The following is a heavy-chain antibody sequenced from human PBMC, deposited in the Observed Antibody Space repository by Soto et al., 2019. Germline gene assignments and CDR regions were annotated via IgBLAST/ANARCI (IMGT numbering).Heavy chain of an antibody. V-gene: IGHV1-69*02. CDR3: ARRNGGAIDYDSSNDAFDI. J-gene: IGHJ3*02. CDR1: GGTFSSYT. D-gene: IGHD3-22*01. Sequence: ASVKVSCTASGGTFSSYTISWVRQAPGQGLEWMGRIIPILGIANYAQKFQGRVTITADKSTSTAYMELSSLRSEDTAVYYCARRNGGAIDYDSSNDAFDIWGQGTMVTVSS. CDR2: IIPILGIA.